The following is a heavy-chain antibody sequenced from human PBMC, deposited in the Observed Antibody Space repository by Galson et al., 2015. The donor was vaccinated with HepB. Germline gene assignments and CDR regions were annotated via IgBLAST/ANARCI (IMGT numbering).Heavy chain of an antibody. CDR1: GFTFTSSA. D-gene: IGHD5-18*01. CDR2: IVVGSGNT. V-gene: IGHV1-58*01. Sequence: SVKVSCKASGFTFTSSAVQWVRQARGQRLEWIGWIVVGSGNTNYAQKFQERVTITRDMSTSTAYMELSSLRSEDTAVYYCAAGYSYGYVAFDIWGQGTMVTVSS. CDR3: AAGYSYGYVAFDI. J-gene: IGHJ3*02.